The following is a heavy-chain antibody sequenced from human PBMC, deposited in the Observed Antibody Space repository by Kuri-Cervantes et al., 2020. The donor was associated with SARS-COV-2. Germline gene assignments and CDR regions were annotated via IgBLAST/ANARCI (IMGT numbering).Heavy chain of an antibody. Sequence: GESLKISCAASGFTFSSYSINWVRQAPGKGLEWVGRIKSKTDGGTTDYAAPVKGRFTISRDDSKNTLYLQMNSLKTEDTAVYYCTTVPYYDYVSGAFDIWGQGTMVTVSS. CDR2: IKSKTDGGTT. D-gene: IGHD3-16*01. V-gene: IGHV3-15*01. J-gene: IGHJ3*02. CDR1: GFTFSSYS. CDR3: TTVPYYDYVSGAFDI.